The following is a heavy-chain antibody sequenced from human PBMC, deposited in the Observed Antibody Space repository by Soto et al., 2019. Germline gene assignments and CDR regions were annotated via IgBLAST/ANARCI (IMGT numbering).Heavy chain of an antibody. J-gene: IGHJ6*02. Sequence: GGSLRLSCAASGFTFSGSAMHWVRQASGKGLEWVGRIRSKANSYATAYAASVKGRFTISRDDSKNTAYLQMNSLKTEDTAVYYCTRHGSGGYSYGYVDHYYYYGMDVWGQGTTVTVSS. CDR2: IRSKANSYAT. CDR1: GFTFSGSA. V-gene: IGHV3-73*01. CDR3: TRHGSGGYSYGYVDHYYYYGMDV. D-gene: IGHD5-18*01.